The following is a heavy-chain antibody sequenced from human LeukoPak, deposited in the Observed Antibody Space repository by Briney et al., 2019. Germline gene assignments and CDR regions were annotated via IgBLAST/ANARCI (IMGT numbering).Heavy chain of an antibody. J-gene: IGHJ3*02. D-gene: IGHD3-3*01. CDR1: SGSISSSNW. CDR3: ARAFRGIFGVFEAFDI. V-gene: IGHV4-4*02. Sequence: ASETLSLTCAVSSGSISSSNWWSWVRQPPGKGLEWIGIIYHSGRTDYNPSLKSRVTISEDTSKNQFSLKLSSVTAADTAVYYCARAFRGIFGVFEAFDIWGQGTMVTVSS. CDR2: IYHSGRT.